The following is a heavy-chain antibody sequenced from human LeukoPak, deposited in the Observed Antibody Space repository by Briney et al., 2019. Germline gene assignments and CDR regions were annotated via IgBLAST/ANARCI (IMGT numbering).Heavy chain of an antibody. V-gene: IGHV3-74*01. D-gene: IGHD3-22*01. Sequence: GGSLRLSCAASGFTFSNYWMHWVRQAPGKGLVWVSRINSDGINTSYADSVKGRFTISRDNAKNTLNLQMNSLRAEDTAVYYCARDLGQYYDTSDNWFDPWGQGTLVTVSS. CDR1: GFTFSNYW. J-gene: IGHJ5*02. CDR2: INSDGINT. CDR3: ARDLGQYYDTSDNWFDP.